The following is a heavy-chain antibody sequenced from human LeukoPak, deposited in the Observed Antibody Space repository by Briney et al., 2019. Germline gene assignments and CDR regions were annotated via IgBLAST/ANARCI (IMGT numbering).Heavy chain of an antibody. CDR2: FDPDDGET. CDR1: GFTLTELS. J-gene: IGHJ3*02. Sequence: ASVKVSCKVSGFTLTELSMHWVRQAPGKGLEWMGGFDPDDGETIYAQKFQGRVTITRNTSISTAYMELSSLRSEDTAVYYCASSSTGVWAFDIWGQGTMVTVSS. V-gene: IGHV1-24*01. CDR3: ASSSTGVWAFDI. D-gene: IGHD2-8*01.